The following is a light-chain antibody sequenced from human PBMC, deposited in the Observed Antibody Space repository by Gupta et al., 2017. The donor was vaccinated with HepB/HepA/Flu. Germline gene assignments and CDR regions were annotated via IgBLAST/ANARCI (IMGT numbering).Light chain of an antibody. Sequence: DIQMTQSPFTLSASVGDRVTITCLASQSISSWLDWYQQKPGKAPNLLIYKASSLESGVPSRFSGSGSGTEFTLTISSLQPDDSATYYCQQYNSYPYTFGQGTKLEIK. V-gene: IGKV1-5*03. CDR2: KAS. CDR3: QQYNSYPYT. CDR1: QSISSW. J-gene: IGKJ2*01.